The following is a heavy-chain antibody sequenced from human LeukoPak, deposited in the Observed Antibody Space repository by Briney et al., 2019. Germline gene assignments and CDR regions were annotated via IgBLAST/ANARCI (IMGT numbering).Heavy chain of an antibody. CDR1: GYTFTGYY. CDR3: AREFGVCSGGSCYPDWFDP. J-gene: IGHJ5*02. CDR2: INPNSGGT. D-gene: IGHD2-15*01. V-gene: IGHV1-2*02. Sequence: ASVKVSCKASGYTFTGYYMHWVRQAPGQGLEWMGWINPNSGGTNYAQKFQGRVTMTRDTSISTAYMELSRLRSDDTAVYYCAREFGVCSGGSCYPDWFDPWGQGTLVTVSS.